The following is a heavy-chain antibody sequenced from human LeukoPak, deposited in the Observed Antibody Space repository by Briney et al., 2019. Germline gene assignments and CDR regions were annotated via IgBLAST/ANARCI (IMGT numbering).Heavy chain of an antibody. Sequence: GGSLRLSCAASGFSFTTYWMSWVRQAPGKGLEWVSAISGSGGSTYYADSVKGRFTISRDNSKNTLYLQMNSLRAEDTAVYYCAKEYYDFWSGYPHDYWGRGTLVTVSS. D-gene: IGHD3-3*01. V-gene: IGHV3-23*01. J-gene: IGHJ4*02. CDR3: AKEYYDFWSGYPHDY. CDR1: GFSFTTYW. CDR2: ISGSGGST.